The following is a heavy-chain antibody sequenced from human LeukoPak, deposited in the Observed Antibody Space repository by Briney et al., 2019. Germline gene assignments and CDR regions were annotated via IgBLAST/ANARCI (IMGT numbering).Heavy chain of an antibody. J-gene: IGHJ6*03. CDR3: ARGGSYDSSGYYPYYYMDV. D-gene: IGHD3-22*01. V-gene: IGHV1-8*03. CDR1: GYTFTSYD. CDR2: MNPNSGNT. Sequence: ASVKVSCKASGYTFTSYDINWVRQATGQGLEWMGWMNPNSGNTGYAQKFQGRVTITRNTSISTAYMELSSLRSEDTAAYYCARGGSYDSSGYYPYYYMDVWGKGTTVTVSS.